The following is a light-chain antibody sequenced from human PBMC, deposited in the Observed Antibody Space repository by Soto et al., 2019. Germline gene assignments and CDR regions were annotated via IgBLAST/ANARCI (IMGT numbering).Light chain of an antibody. J-gene: IGKJ1*01. Sequence: DIQMTQSPSSLSASVGDRVTITCRASENIPGYVHWYQQRLGQAPKLLIYAASRLQSGVSSRFSGSESRTEFTLTISSLQSEDSATYYCQQSYNVPRTFGQGTKVEVK. CDR3: QQSYNVPRT. CDR1: ENIPGY. CDR2: AAS. V-gene: IGKV1-39*01.